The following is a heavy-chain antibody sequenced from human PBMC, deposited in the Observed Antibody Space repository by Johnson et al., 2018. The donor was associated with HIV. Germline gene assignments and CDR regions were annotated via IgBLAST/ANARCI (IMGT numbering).Heavy chain of an antibody. CDR1: GFTFSDYY. D-gene: IGHD1-1*01. Sequence: QVQLVESGGGLVKPGGSLRLSCAASGFTFSDYYMSWIRQAPGKGLEWGSYISSSGSTIYYADSVKGRFNISRDNSKNSLYLQMNSLRAEDTTVYYCARRVEGRRSANDAFDIWGQGTMVTVSS. V-gene: IGHV3-11*04. CDR2: ISSSGSTI. J-gene: IGHJ3*02. CDR3: ARRVEGRRSANDAFDI.